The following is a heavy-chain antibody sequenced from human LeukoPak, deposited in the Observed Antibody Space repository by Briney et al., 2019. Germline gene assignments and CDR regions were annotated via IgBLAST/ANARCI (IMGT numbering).Heavy chain of an antibody. CDR2: IYYSGST. CDR3: ARGGRDGYNSREFDY. J-gene: IGHJ4*02. V-gene: IGHV4-39*06. Sequence: SETLSLTYTVSGGSISSRSYYWGWIRQPPGKGLEWIGSIYYSGSTNYNPSLKSRVTISVDTSKNQFPLKLSSVTAADTAVYYCARGGRDGYNSREFDYWGQGTLVTVSS. CDR1: GGSISSRSYY. D-gene: IGHD5-24*01.